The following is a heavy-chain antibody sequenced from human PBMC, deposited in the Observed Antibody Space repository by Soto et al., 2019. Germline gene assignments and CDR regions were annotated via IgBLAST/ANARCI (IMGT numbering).Heavy chain of an antibody. V-gene: IGHV4-61*01. CDR3: AMAGNYRYFDY. CDR1: GGSVGSRPYY. Sequence: QVQLQESGPGLVKPSETLSLTCAVSGGSVGSRPYYWSWIRQPPGKGLEWIGYVAYTGTTNYNPSLRSRVTISVDTSKNQVSLKLTSVTAAYTAVYYCAMAGNYRYFDYWGQGILVTVSS. D-gene: IGHD1-7*01. CDR2: VAYTGTT. J-gene: IGHJ4*02.